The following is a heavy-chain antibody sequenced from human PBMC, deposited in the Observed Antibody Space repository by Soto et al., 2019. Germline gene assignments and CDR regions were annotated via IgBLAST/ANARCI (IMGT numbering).Heavy chain of an antibody. CDR3: AREGALTYYDILTGRRPTFDFDY. V-gene: IGHV3-33*01. J-gene: IGHJ4*02. CDR1: GFTFSSYG. D-gene: IGHD3-9*01. Sequence: QVQLVESGGGVAQPGRSLRLSCAASGFTFSSYGMHGVRQAPGKGLAGVAVIWYEGSNKYYADSVKGRFTISRDNSKDTLYLQMNSLRAEDTAVYYCAREGALTYYDILTGRRPTFDFDYWGQGPLVTVSS. CDR2: IWYEGSNK.